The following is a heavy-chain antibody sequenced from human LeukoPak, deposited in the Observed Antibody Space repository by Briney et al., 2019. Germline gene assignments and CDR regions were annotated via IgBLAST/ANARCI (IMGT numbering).Heavy chain of an antibody. V-gene: IGHV3-23*01. D-gene: IGHD3-10*01. Sequence: PGGSLRLSCAASGLTFSSYAMSWVRQAPGKGLEWVSAISGSGGSTYYADSVKGRFTISRDNSKNTLYLQINSLRAEDTAVYYCVRDRYYSLDYWGQGTLVTVSS. CDR1: GLTFSSYA. CDR3: VRDRYYSLDY. J-gene: IGHJ4*02. CDR2: ISGSGGST.